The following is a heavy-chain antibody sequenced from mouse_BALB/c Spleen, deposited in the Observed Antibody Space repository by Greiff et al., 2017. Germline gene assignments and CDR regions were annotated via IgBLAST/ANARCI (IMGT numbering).Heavy chain of an antibody. CDR3: ARGGYGSSYLMDY. J-gene: IGHJ4*01. D-gene: IGHD1-1*01. V-gene: IGHV1S56*01. Sequence: VKLQESGAELAKPGASVKMSCKASGYTFTSYDINWVKQRPGQGLEWIGWIYPGDGSTKYNEKFKGKATLTADKSSSTAYMQLSSLTSENSAVYFCARGGYGSSYLMDYWGQGTSVTVSS. CDR2: IYPGDGST. CDR1: GYTFTSYD.